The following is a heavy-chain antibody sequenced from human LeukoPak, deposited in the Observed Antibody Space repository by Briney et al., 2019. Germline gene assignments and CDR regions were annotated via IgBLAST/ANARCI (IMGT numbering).Heavy chain of an antibody. J-gene: IGHJ6*03. CDR1: GFSFSSYA. Sequence: GGSLRLSCAASGFSFSSYAMNWVRQAPGKGLEWVSIIFGNGDTTYYADSVKGRFTVSRDNSKDTLYLQMNSLRAEDTAVYYCARDYSSGWYGNMDVWGKGTTVTVSS. V-gene: IGHV3-23*01. CDR3: ARDYSSGWYGNMDV. CDR2: IFGNGDTT. D-gene: IGHD6-19*01.